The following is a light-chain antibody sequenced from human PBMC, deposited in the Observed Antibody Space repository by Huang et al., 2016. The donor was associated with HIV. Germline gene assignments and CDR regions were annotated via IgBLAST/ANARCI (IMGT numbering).Light chain of an antibody. CDR2: DVS. V-gene: IGKV3-11*01. CDR3: QQRSKWPALT. J-gene: IGKJ4*01. CDR1: QSVSSH. Sequence: EIVLTQSPGTLSLSPGERATISCRASQSVSSHLAWYKQKPGQAPRLLIYDVSNRATGIPVRCSGSGSGTDFTLTISSLEPEDFAIYYCQQRSKWPALTFGGGTKVEIK.